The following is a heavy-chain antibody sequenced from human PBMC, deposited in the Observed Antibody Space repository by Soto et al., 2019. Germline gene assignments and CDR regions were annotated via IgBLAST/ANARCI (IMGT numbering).Heavy chain of an antibody. J-gene: IGHJ4*02. CDR2: IHNSGSA. Sequence: SETLSLTCTVSGVSLSSAGNYWTWIRQHPGKGLEWIGDIHNSGSAHYNPSLKSRLTISIDTSNNQLSLRLSSVTAADTAVYYCARDLVIRGIGAFDSWGQGTLATVSS. CDR1: GVSLSSAGNY. D-gene: IGHD3-10*01. V-gene: IGHV4-31*03. CDR3: ARDLVIRGIGAFDS.